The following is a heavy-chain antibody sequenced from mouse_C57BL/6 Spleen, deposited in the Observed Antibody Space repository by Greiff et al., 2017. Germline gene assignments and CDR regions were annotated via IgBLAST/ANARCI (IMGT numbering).Heavy chain of an antibody. CDR1: GYAFTNYL. D-gene: IGHD4-1*01. CDR3: ARQTGTGAMDY. Sequence: VQLQQPGAELVRPGTSVKVSCKASGYAFTNYLIEWVKQRPGQGLEWIGVINPGSGGTNYNEKFKGKATLTADKSSSTAYMQLSSLTSEDSAVYFCARQTGTGAMDYWGQGTSVTVSS. J-gene: IGHJ4*01. CDR2: INPGSGGT. V-gene: IGHV1-54*01.